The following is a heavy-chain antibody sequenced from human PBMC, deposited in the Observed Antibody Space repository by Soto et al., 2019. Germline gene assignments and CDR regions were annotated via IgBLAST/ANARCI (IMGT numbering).Heavy chain of an antibody. CDR2: ISGSGGST. D-gene: IGHD6-19*01. CDR3: AKDPYSSGWYSLQLFDY. J-gene: IGHJ4*02. V-gene: IGHV3-23*01. CDR1: GFTFSSYA. Sequence: PGGSLRLSCAASGFTFSSYAMSWVRQAPGKGLEWVSAISGSGGSTYYADSVKGRFTISRDNSKNTLYLQMNSLRAEDTAVYYCAKDPYSSGWYSLQLFDYWGQGTLVTVSS.